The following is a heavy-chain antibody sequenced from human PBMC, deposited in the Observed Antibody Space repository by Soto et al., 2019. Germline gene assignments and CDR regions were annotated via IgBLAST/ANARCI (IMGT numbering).Heavy chain of an antibody. J-gene: IGHJ6*02. CDR1: GFMFNRYS. D-gene: IGHD1-26*01. CDR2: ISSSGANV. V-gene: IGHV3-48*02. CDR3: ARDLGIFVGMDV. Sequence: EMQLVESGGGLVQPGASLRLSCAASGFMFNRYSMNWVRQAPGKGLEWVAYISSSGANVYYANSVRGRLTISRDNVNNLAYLQMNSLRDEDTAHYYCARDLGIFVGMDVWGQGTTVAVSS.